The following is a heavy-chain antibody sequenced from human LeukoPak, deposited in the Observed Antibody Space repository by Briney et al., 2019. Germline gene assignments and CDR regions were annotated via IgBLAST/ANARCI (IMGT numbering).Heavy chain of an antibody. CDR2: IYYSGNT. J-gene: IGHJ4*02. CDR1: GVSLSSGSYY. V-gene: IGHV4-61*01. Sequence: SETLSLTCTVSGVSLSSGSYYWSWIRQPPGKGLEWIGYIYYSGNTNYNASLKSRVTISVDTSKNQFSLKLSSVTAADTAVYYCAREGLATMIRGVIPYWGQGTLVTVSS. D-gene: IGHD3-10*01. CDR3: AREGLATMIRGVIPY.